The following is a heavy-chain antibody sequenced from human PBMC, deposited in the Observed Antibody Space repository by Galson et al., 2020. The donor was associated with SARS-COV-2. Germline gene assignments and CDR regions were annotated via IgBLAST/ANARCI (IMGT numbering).Heavy chain of an antibody. D-gene: IGHD6-13*01. CDR2: IYFTGST. CDR1: GGYIGSYY. J-gene: IGHJ3*02. V-gene: IGHV4-59*01. Sequence: SETLSLTCTASGGYIGSYYLSWIRQSPGKGLEWIGYIYFTGSTNYNPSVKSRVAMSLDTSKNQFSLKLTSVTDADTAVYYCASQQLSDAFNIWGQGRMVTVSS. CDR3: ASQQLSDAFNI.